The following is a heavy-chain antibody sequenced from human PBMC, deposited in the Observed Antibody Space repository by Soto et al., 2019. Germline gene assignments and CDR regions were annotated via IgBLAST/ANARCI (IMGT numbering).Heavy chain of an antibody. Sequence: GASVKVSCKASGYTFTSYDINWVRQATGQGLEWMGWMNPNSGNTNYAQKLQGRVTMTTDTSTSTAYMELRSLRSDDTAVYYCARDRRFNWNWFDPWGQGTLVTVSS. V-gene: IGHV1-18*01. CDR1: GYTFTSYD. CDR3: ARDRRFNWNWFDP. J-gene: IGHJ5*02. CDR2: MNPNSGNT. D-gene: IGHD1-20*01.